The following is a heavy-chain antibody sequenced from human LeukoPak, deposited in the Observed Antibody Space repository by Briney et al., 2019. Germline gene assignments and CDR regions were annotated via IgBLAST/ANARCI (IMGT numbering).Heavy chain of an antibody. J-gene: IGHJ6*03. D-gene: IGHD5-18*01. CDR2: MNPNSGNT. CDR3: ASRDTLTRFEPTYYLYYFMDG. Sequence: ASVQVSCKASGYTFPSYDINWVRQATGQGLEWMGWMNPNSGNTGYEQKFQGRVTLTRKTSISTAYMEVSSLRSEDAPVYYCASRDTLTRFEPTYYLYYFMDGWVKGTTVTVSS. V-gene: IGHV1-8*01. CDR1: GYTFPSYD.